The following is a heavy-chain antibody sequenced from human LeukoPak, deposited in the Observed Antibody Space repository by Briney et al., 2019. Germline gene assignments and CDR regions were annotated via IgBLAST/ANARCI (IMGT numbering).Heavy chain of an antibody. CDR1: GGSISSSSYY. CDR2: IYYSGST. CDR3: ARRPESYDILTGYKARTNYFDY. J-gene: IGHJ4*02. V-gene: IGHV4-39*01. Sequence: SETLSLTCTVSGGSISSSSYYWGWIRQPPVKGLEWIGSIYYSGSTYYNPSLKSRVTISVDTSKNQFSLKLSSVTAADTAVYYCARRPESYDILTGYKARTNYFDYWGQGTLVTVSS. D-gene: IGHD3-9*01.